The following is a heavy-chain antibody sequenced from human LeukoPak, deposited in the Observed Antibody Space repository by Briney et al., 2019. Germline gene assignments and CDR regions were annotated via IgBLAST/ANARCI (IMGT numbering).Heavy chain of an antibody. CDR1: GFTFSDYY. Sequence: PGGSLRLSCAASGFTFSDYYMSWIRQAPGKGLEWVANIKQDGSEKYYVDSVKGRFTISRDNAKNSLYLQMNSLRAEDTAVYYCASHRGGNWFDPWGQGTLVTVSS. D-gene: IGHD2-15*01. CDR2: IKQDGSEK. J-gene: IGHJ5*02. CDR3: ASHRGGNWFDP. V-gene: IGHV3-7*01.